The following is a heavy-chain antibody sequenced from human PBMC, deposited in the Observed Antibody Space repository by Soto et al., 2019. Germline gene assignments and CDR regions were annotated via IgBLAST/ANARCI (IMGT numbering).Heavy chain of an antibody. J-gene: IGHJ4*02. CDR1: GYTFGSYA. Sequence: GTSVELSCEAAGYTFGSYARHWVRQAPGHSLQWMGWIIPGSGDTKYSQRFQGRVTFTWDTSASTAYMELSSLRSEDTADYFCASDDSSSRSFDYWGQGTRVPVSS. D-gene: IGHD6-6*01. CDR3: ASDDSSSRSFDY. CDR2: IIPGSGDT. V-gene: IGHV1-3*01.